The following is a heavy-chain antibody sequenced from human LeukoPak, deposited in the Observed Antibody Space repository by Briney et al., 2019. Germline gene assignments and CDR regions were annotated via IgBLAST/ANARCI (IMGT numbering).Heavy chain of an antibody. D-gene: IGHD1-26*01. CDR2: VNPNSGGT. Sequence: ASVKVSCKASGYTFTGYYMHWVRQAPGQGLEWMGWVNPNSGGTNYAQKFQGRVTMTRDTSISTAYMELSRLRSDDTAVYYCARDLRAFGSLGAFDIWGQGTMVTVSS. CDR3: ARDLRAFGSLGAFDI. CDR1: GYTFTGYY. V-gene: IGHV1-2*02. J-gene: IGHJ3*02.